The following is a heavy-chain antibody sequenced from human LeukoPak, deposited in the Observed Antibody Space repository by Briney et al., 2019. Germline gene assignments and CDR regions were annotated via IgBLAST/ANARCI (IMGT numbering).Heavy chain of an antibody. CDR3: AREGGNYDSSGYYGPNEH. V-gene: IGHV3-21*04. D-gene: IGHD3-22*01. CDR1: GFTFITYT. Sequence: GGSLILSCAASGFTFITYTMYWVRQAPGKGLEWVSFINSSSSYIYYADSVKGRFTISRDNAKNSLYLQMNSLRAEDTAVYYCAREGGNYDSSGYYGPNEHWGQGTLVTVSS. J-gene: IGHJ1*01. CDR2: INSSSSYI.